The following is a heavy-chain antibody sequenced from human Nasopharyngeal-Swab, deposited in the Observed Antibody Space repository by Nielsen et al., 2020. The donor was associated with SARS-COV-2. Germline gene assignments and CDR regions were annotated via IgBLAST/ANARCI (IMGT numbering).Heavy chain of an antibody. CDR2: ISGSGGST. CDR3: ATRGGMGVDYFDY. J-gene: IGHJ4*02. Sequence: GESLKISCAASGFTFSSYAMSWVRQAPGKGLEWVSAISGSGGSTYYADSVKGRFTISRDNSKNTLYLQMNSLRAEDTAVYYCATRGGMGVDYFDYWGQGTLVTVSS. D-gene: IGHD3-3*01. V-gene: IGHV3-23*01. CDR1: GFTFSSYA.